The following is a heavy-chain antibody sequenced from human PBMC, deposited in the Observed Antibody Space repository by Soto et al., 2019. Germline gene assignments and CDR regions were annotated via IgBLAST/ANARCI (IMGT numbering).Heavy chain of an antibody. CDR2: IYYSGST. CDR1: GGSISSSSYY. J-gene: IGHJ6*02. Sequence: SETLSLTCTVSGGSISSSSYYWGWIRQPPGKGLEWIGSIYYSGSTYYNPSLKSRVTISVDTSKNQFSLKLSSVTAAGTAVYYCARHPPYGYSSSWLLVPYYYGMDVWGQGTTVTVSS. D-gene: IGHD6-13*01. CDR3: ARHPPYGYSSSWLLVPYYYGMDV. V-gene: IGHV4-39*01.